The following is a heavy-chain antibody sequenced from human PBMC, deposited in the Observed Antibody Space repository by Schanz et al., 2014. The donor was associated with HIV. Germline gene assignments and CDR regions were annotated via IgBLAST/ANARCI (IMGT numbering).Heavy chain of an antibody. Sequence: QVQVQQRGAGLLKPSETLTLTCVVYGGTFNGHYWTWIRQPPGKGLEWIGEIYQSGGTDYSPSFKRRIPSSVDTPNNQVSLNLSLVTAADTGVYYCARGTDDFPPDSWGQGTQVIVSS. CDR1: GGTFNGHY. CDR2: IYQSGGT. D-gene: IGHD3-3*01. CDR3: ARGTDDFPPDS. J-gene: IGHJ4*02. V-gene: IGHV4-34*02.